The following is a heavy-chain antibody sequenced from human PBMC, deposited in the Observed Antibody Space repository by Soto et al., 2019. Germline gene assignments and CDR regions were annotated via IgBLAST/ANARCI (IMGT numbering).Heavy chain of an antibody. CDR3: AKMADTSYYYYMDV. CDR2: ISGSGGST. V-gene: IGHV3-23*01. Sequence: GGSLRLSCAASGFTISSYAMSWVRQAPGKGLEWVSGISGSGGSTYYTDSVKGRYTISRDNSKNTLYLQMNSLRADEDTAVYYCAKMADTSYYYYMDVWGKGTTVTVSS. CDR1: GFTISSYA. J-gene: IGHJ6*03.